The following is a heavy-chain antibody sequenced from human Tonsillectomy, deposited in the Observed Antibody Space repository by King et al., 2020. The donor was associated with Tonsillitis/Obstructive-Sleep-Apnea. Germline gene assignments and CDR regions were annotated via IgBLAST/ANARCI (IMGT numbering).Heavy chain of an antibody. Sequence: VQLVESGGGVVQPGRSLRLSCAASGFTFSSYGMHWVRQAPGEGLEWVAVISYDGSNKYYADSVKGRFTISRDNSKNTLYLQMNSLRAEDTAVYYCAKRTMVRGVLPKYYYYYMDVWGKGTTVTVSS. CDR3: AKRTMVRGVLPKYYYYYMDV. V-gene: IGHV3-30*18. CDR1: GFTFSSYG. CDR2: ISYDGSNK. J-gene: IGHJ6*03. D-gene: IGHD3-10*01.